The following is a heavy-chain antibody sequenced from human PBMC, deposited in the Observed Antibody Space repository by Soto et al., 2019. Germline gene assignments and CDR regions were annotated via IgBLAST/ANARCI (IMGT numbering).Heavy chain of an antibody. J-gene: IGHJ4*02. Sequence: GESLKISCKGSGYSFTKYWIGWVRQMPGKGLEWMAIIYPDESDTRYSPSFQGQVTISADKSISTAYLQWSSLKASDTAMYYCARHGMKAAGKIDYWGQGTLVTVSS. CDR1: GYSFTKYW. V-gene: IGHV5-51*01. D-gene: IGHD6-13*01. CDR3: ARHGMKAAGKIDY. CDR2: IYPDESDT.